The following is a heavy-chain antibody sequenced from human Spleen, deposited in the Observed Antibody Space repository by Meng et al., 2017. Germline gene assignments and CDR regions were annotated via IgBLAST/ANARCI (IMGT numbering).Heavy chain of an antibody. CDR3: ARLNYYDSSGYPS. Sequence: QVQLQDSGPGLVRPSETLSLTCTVSGGSVSSGSYYWSWIRQPPGKGLEWIGYIYYSGSTNYNPSLKSRVTISVDTSKNQFSLKLSSVTAADTAVYYCARLNYYDSSGYPSWGQGTLVTVSS. J-gene: IGHJ5*02. V-gene: IGHV4-61*01. D-gene: IGHD3-22*01. CDR2: IYYSGST. CDR1: GGSVSSGSYY.